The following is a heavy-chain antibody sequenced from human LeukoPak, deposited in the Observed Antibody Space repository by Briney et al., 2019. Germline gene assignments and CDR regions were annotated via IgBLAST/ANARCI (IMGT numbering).Heavy chain of an antibody. J-gene: IGHJ3*02. CDR2: ISAYNGNT. Sequence: GSSVKVSCKASGGTFSSYAISWVRQAPGQGLEWMGWISAYNGNTNYAQKLQGRVTMTTDTSTSTAYMELRSLRSDDTAVYYCARRGVAGWERWGFDIWGQGTMVTVSS. V-gene: IGHV1-18*01. CDR1: GGTFSSYA. CDR3: ARRGVAGWERWGFDI. D-gene: IGHD5-24*01.